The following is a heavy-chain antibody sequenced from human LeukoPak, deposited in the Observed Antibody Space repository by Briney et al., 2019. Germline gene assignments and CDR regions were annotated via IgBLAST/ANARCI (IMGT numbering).Heavy chain of an antibody. CDR2: IIPIFGTA. CDR3: ARSPARDDTVTLYYDCYYMDV. CDR1: GGTFSSYA. D-gene: IGHD4-17*01. J-gene: IGHJ6*03. Sequence: SVTVSFKASGGTFSSYAISWVRQAPGQGLEWMGRIIPIFGTANYSQKFQGRVTITTDESTRTAYIGMSSLRSEDAAVYYCARSPARDDTVTLYYDCYYMDVWGKGTTVTVSS. V-gene: IGHV1-69*05.